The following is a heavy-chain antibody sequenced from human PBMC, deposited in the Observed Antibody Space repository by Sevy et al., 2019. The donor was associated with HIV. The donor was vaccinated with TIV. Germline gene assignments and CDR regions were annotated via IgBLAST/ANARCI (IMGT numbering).Heavy chain of an antibody. D-gene: IGHD3-10*01. V-gene: IGHV5-51*01. CDR1: GFRFSSYW. J-gene: IGHJ6*02. Sequence: GESLKISCEGSGFRFSSYWIHWVRQMPGKGLEWMATIHPGNSETRYRSSFQGQVTISADKSINTAYLQWSRLSASDTAIYYCFMRAHTDSSGYYYRYGMDVWGQGTTVTVSS. CDR3: FMRAHTDSSGYYYRYGMDV. CDR2: IHPGNSET.